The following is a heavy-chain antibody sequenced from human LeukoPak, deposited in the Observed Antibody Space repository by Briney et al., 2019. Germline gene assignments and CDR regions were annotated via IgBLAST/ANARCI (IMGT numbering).Heavy chain of an antibody. CDR1: GFTFSSFP. CDR3: ARLGRVSIYPSYMDV. D-gene: IGHD2-21*01. J-gene: IGHJ6*03. Sequence: PGTSLRLSCEASGFTFSSFPMHWVRQTPDKRLEWVAVISDDGRDTYYADSVKGRFTISRDNSKNTLYLQMNSLSPEDTAVVYCARLGRVSIYPSYMDVWGKGTAVTVSS. V-gene: IGHV3-30*04. CDR2: ISDDGRDT.